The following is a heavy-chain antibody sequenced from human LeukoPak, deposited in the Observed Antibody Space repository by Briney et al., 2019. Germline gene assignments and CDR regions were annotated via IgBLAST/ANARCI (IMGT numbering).Heavy chain of an antibody. J-gene: IGHJ3*02. CDR3: ARHYSESGVDAFDI. V-gene: IGHV4-4*07. Sequence: PSETLSLTCTVSGGSISGYYWSWIWQPAGKGLEWIGRIYPSGNTMYNPSLKSRVTISIDTSKNQFSLKLTSATAADTAVYYCARHYSESGVDAFDIWGQGTMVTVSS. CDR1: GGSISGYY. D-gene: IGHD1-26*01. CDR2: IYPSGNT.